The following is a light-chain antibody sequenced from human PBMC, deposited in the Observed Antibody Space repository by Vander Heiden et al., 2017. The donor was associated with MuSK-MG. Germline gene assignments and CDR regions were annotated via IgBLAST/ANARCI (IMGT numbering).Light chain of an antibody. J-gene: IGKJ5*01. CDR1: QSVSGSY. CDR3: QQFGSSPRGST. CDR2: VAS. V-gene: IGKV3-20*01. Sequence: EIVLTQSPGTLSLSPGERATLSCRASQSVSGSYLGWYQQKPGQAHRLLIYVASSRATGIPDRLSGSGSGTDFTLTISRLEPEDFAVDYCQQFGSSPRGSTFGQGTRLEMK.